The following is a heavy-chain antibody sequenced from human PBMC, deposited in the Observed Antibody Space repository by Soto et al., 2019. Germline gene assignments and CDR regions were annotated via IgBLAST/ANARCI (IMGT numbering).Heavy chain of an antibody. D-gene: IGHD6-13*01. CDR3: AKDWGSSGWYNWFDP. Sequence: QVQLVESGGGVVQSGRCLRLSCAASGFTFSTSGMHWIRQAPGKGLEWVAMISHDGGATYYVDSVKGRFTISRDTDKNTLHLQMDSLRPEDTATYYCAKDWGSSGWYNWFDPWGQGTLVTVSS. V-gene: IGHV3-30*18. CDR2: ISHDGGAT. CDR1: GFTFSTSG. J-gene: IGHJ5*02.